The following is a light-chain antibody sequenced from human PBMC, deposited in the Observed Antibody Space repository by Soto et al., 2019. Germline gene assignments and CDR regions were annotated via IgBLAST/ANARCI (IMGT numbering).Light chain of an antibody. Sequence: DIVMTQSPDSLAVSLGERATINCKSSQSILYSPNNKNYLAWYQQKPGQPPKLLIYWASTRESGVPDRFSGSGSGTDFTLTISSLQAEDVAAYYCQQYYNAPQNFGQGTKVEIK. CDR3: QQYYNAPQN. J-gene: IGKJ1*01. CDR2: WAS. V-gene: IGKV4-1*01. CDR1: QSILYSPNNKNY.